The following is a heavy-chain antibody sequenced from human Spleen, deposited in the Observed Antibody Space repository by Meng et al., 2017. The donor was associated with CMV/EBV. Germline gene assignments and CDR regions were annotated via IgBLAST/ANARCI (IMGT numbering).Heavy chain of an antibody. J-gene: IGHJ4*02. V-gene: IGHV4-30-4*08. CDR2: IYYSGST. CDR3: ARAGDCSSTSCYEFDY. Sequence: VQLQDSGPGLGKPSQPLSLTCTVSGGSISRGDYYWSWIRQPPGKGLEWIGYIYYSGSTYYNPSLKSRVTISVDTSKIQFSLNLSSVTAADTAVYYCARAGDCSSTSCYEFDYWGQGTLVTVSS. CDR1: GGSISRGDYY. D-gene: IGHD2-2*01.